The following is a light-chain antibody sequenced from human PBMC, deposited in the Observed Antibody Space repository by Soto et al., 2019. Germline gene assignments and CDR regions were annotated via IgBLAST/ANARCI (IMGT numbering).Light chain of an antibody. Sequence: EILFTQSPATLGLSPGERATLSSRASQSVSSYLAWYQQKPGQAPRILIYDASNRATGIPARFSGSGSGTDFTLTISRLEPEDFAVYYCQQYTSSLNTFGQGTRREIK. CDR1: QSVSSY. J-gene: IGKJ5*01. V-gene: IGKV3-11*01. CDR2: DAS. CDR3: QQYTSSLNT.